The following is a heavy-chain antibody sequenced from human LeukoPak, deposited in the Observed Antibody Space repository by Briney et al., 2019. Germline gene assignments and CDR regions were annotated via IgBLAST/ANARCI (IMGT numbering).Heavy chain of an antibody. J-gene: IGHJ4*02. D-gene: IGHD2-21*01. Sequence: ASVKVSCKASGYTFTSYDINWVRQATGQGLEWVGWMNPDSGHTGYAQKFQGRATMTRDTSISTAYMELTSLTSEDTAVYYCARVWGSIDYWGQGTLVTVSS. CDR1: GYTFTSYD. V-gene: IGHV1-8*01. CDR3: ARVWGSIDY. CDR2: MNPDSGHT.